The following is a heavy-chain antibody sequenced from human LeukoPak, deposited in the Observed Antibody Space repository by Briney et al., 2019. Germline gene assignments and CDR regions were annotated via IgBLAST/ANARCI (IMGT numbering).Heavy chain of an antibody. CDR2: ISGYNGNP. Sequence: ASVKVSCKASGYTFTSYGISWVRQAPRQGLEWMGWISGYNGNPKYAHKFQGRVTMTTDTSTSTAHMELRSLRSDDTAVYYCARGSSLDYWGQGTLVTVSS. CDR3: ARGSSLDY. V-gene: IGHV1-18*01. CDR1: GYTFTSYG. D-gene: IGHD6-13*01. J-gene: IGHJ4*02.